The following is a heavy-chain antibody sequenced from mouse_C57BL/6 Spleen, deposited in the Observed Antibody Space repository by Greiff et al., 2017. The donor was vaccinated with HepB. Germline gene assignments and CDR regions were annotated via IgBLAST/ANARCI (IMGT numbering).Heavy chain of an antibody. CDR3: TRNYGSSLRYFDV. J-gene: IGHJ1*03. V-gene: IGHV1-15*01. CDR2: IDPETGGT. D-gene: IGHD1-1*01. Sequence: VQLQESGAELVRPGASVTLSCKASGYTFTDYEMHWVKQTPVHGLEWIGAIDPETGGTAYNQKFKGKAILTADKSSSTAYMELRSLTSEDSAVYHCTRNYGSSLRYFDVWGTGTTVTVSS. CDR1: GYTFTDYE.